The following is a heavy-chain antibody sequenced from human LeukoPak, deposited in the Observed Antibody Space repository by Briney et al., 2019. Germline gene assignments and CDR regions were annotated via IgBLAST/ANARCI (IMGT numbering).Heavy chain of an antibody. CDR3: ARQTTSGYLDY. D-gene: IGHD3-22*01. CDR1: GGSISSYY. J-gene: IGHJ4*02. V-gene: IGHV4-59*08. Sequence: MTSETLSLTCTVSGGSISSYYWNWIRPPPGKGLEWIGYIYDSGSTNYNPSLKSRVTISVDTSKNQFSLKLNSVTAADRALYYCARQTTSGYLDYWGQGTPVTVS. CDR2: IYDSGST.